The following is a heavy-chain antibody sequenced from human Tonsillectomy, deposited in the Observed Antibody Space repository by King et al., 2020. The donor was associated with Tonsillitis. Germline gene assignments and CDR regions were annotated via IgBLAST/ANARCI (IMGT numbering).Heavy chain of an antibody. D-gene: IGHD3-10*01. J-gene: IGHJ2*01. CDR3: ARVPFGDWYIVL. CDR2: MYYSGST. V-gene: IGHV4-59*01. Sequence: VQLQESGPGLVKPSETLSLTCTVSGGSISSYYCSWIRQPPGKGLEWIGYMYYSGSTNYNPSLKSRVTISVDTSKKQFSLKLSSVTAADTAVYYCARVPFGDWYIVLWGRGTLVTVSS. CDR1: GGSISSYY.